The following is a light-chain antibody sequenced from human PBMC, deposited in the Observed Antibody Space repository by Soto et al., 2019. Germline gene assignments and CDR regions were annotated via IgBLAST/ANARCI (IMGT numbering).Light chain of an antibody. CDR1: SGSIASNY. J-gene: IGLJ3*02. CDR2: EDN. Sequence: NFMLTQPHSVSASPGKTVTISCTRSSGSIASNYVQWYQQRPGSSPTTVIYEDNQRPSGVPDRFSGSIDSSSNSASLTISGLKTEDEADYYCQSYDSSNQGVFGGGTQVTV. CDR3: QSYDSSNQGV. V-gene: IGLV6-57*01.